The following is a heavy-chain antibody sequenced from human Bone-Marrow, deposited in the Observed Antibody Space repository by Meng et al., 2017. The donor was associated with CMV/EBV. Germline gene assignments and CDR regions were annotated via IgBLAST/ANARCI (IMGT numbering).Heavy chain of an antibody. CDR3: AKDFDY. CDR2: ILYDGRNK. J-gene: IGHJ4*02. Sequence: GESLKISCAASGFTFSSYEMNWVRQAPGKGLEWVAYILYDGRNKYYADSVKDRFTVSRDNSKNTVYLQVNSLRVEDTAVYFCAKDFDYWGQGKMVTVSS. V-gene: IGHV3-30*02. CDR1: GFTFSSYE.